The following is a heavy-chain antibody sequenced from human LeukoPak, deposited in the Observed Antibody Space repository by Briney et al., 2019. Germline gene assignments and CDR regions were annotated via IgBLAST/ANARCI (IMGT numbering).Heavy chain of an antibody. Sequence: ASVKVSCKASGGTFSSYAISWVRQAPGQGLEWMGRIIPILGIANYTQKFQGRVTITADKSTSTAYMELSSLRSEDTAVYYCARVLTVVGDAFDIWGQGTMVTVSS. CDR2: IIPILGIA. CDR3: ARVLTVVGDAFDI. V-gene: IGHV1-69*04. CDR1: GGTFSSYA. D-gene: IGHD1-26*01. J-gene: IGHJ3*02.